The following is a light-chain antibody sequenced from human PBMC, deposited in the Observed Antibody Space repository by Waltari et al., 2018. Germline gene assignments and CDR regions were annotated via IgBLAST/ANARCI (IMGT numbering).Light chain of an antibody. V-gene: IGLV2-14*01. Sequence: QSALTQPASVSGSPGQSITIPCTGTSSDVGGDNYVSWYQQHPGKAPKLMIYEVRNRPAGFSMRSPGTNSCNPASLTCSGVRAKDEADYYCSSYTGSSTPWVFGGGTKLTVL. CDR2: EVR. J-gene: IGLJ3*02. CDR1: SSDVGGDNY. CDR3: SSYTGSSTPWV.